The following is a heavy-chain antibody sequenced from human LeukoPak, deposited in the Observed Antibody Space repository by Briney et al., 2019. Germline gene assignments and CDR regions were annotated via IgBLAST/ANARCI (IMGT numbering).Heavy chain of an antibody. Sequence: GGSLRLSCAASGFTFSIYSITWVRQSPGKGLQWVSSISSTSSYIFYADSVKGRFTISRDNAENSVYLKMNSLRAEDTGVYYCARLDREHYSTRPVPYYDYYMPVWGKGTSFIVSS. D-gene: IGHD6-13*01. V-gene: IGHV3-21*01. J-gene: IGHJ6*03. CDR1: GFTFSIYS. CDR2: ISSTSSYI. CDR3: ARLDREHYSTRPVPYYDYYMPV.